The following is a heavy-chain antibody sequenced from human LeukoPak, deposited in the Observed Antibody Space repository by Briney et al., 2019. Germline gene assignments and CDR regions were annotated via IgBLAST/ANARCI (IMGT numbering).Heavy chain of an antibody. D-gene: IGHD4-17*01. V-gene: IGHV1-2*02. CDR1: GYXLTELS. Sequence: ASVKVSCKVSGYXLTELSIHWVRQAPGQGLEWMGWINPNSGGTNYAQKFQGRVTMTRDTSISTAYMELSGLRSDDTAVYYCARTVPNTVTTLSYWGQGTLVTVSS. J-gene: IGHJ4*02. CDR2: INPNSGGT. CDR3: ARTVPNTVTTLSY.